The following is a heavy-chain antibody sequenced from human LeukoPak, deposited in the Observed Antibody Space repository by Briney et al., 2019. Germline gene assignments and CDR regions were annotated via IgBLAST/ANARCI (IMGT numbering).Heavy chain of an antibody. CDR3: ARDGHKVGAGDRDYNWFDP. CDR2: IIPIFGTA. D-gene: IGHD1-26*01. Sequence: SVKVSCKASGGTFSSYAISWVRQAPGQGLEWMGGIIPIFGTANYAQKFQGRVTMTRDMSTSTVYMELSSLRSEDTAVYYCARDGHKVGAGDRDYNWFDPWGQGTLVTVSS. CDR1: GGTFSSYA. V-gene: IGHV1-69*05. J-gene: IGHJ5*02.